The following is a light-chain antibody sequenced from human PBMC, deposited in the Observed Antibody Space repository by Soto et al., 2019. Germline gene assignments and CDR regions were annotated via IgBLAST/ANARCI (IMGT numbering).Light chain of an antibody. V-gene: IGLV1-51*01. J-gene: IGLJ1*01. CDR3: GTWDSSLSAYV. Sequence: QSVLTQPPSVSAAPGQTVTISCSGSSSNIGNNYVSWYQQLPGTAPKLLIYDNNERPSGIPDRFSGSKSGTSATLGITGLQTGDEADYYCGTWDSSLSAYVFATGTKLTVL. CDR2: DNN. CDR1: SSNIGNNY.